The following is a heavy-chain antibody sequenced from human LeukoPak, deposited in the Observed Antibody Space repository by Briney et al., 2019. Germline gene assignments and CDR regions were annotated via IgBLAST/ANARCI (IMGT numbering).Heavy chain of an antibody. V-gene: IGHV4-39*01. CDR1: GGSINSSSYY. CDR3: ARRARVYYYDSSGYFDY. Sequence: PSETLSLTCTVSGGSINSSSYYWGWIRQPPGKGLEWIGSISYSGSTYYNPSLKSRVTISVDTSKNQFSLRLSSVTAADTAVYYCARRARVYYYDSSGYFDYWGQGTLVTVSS. D-gene: IGHD3-22*01. CDR2: ISYSGST. J-gene: IGHJ4*02.